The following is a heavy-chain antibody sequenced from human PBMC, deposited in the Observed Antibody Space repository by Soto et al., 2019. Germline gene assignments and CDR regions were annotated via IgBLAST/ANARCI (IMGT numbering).Heavy chain of an antibody. Sequence: GGSLRLSCAASGFTFSSYGMHWVRQAPGKGLEWVAVISYDGSNKYYADSVKGRFTISRDNSKNTLYLQMNSLRAEDTAVYYCAKGYEMTTVTPFDYWGQGTLVTVSS. CDR3: AKGYEMTTVTPFDY. J-gene: IGHJ4*02. D-gene: IGHD4-4*01. CDR2: ISYDGSNK. V-gene: IGHV3-30*18. CDR1: GFTFSSYG.